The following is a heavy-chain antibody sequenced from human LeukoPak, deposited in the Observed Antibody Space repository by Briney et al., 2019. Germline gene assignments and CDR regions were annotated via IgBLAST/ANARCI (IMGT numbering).Heavy chain of an antibody. V-gene: IGHV4-39*07. D-gene: IGHD6-6*01. CDR3: ARGLHSSSYPDY. CDR2: IYYGGGT. J-gene: IGHJ4*02. Sequence: SQTLSLTCSVSGDSISSKSYYWGWLRQPPVKGLEWIATIYYGGGTYYNSSLKSRVTISFDASKNQFSLKLSSVTAADTAVYYCARGLHSSSYPDYWGQGTLVTVSS. CDR1: GDSISSKSYY.